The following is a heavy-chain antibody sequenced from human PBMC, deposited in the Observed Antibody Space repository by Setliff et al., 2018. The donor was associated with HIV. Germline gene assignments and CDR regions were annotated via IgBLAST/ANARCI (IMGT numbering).Heavy chain of an antibody. CDR2: SHQSGTT. CDR1: GYSISSGYY. Sequence: PSETLSLTCSVSGYSISSGYYWGWIWHSPGEGLEWIGSSHQSGTTSYSPSLKSRVSISIDRSKNQFSLRLSSVTAADTAVYYCGLAMGGHCSDGRCYCFDLWGQGSLVTVSS. D-gene: IGHD2-15*01. J-gene: IGHJ4*02. V-gene: IGHV4-38-2*01. CDR3: GLAMGGHCSDGRCYCFDL.